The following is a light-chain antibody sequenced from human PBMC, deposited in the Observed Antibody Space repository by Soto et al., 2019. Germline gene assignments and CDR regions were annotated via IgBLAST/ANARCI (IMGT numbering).Light chain of an antibody. CDR2: AAS. CDR1: QDISNY. V-gene: IGKV1-27*01. Sequence: DIQMTQSPSSLSASVGDRVTITCRASQDISNYLAWYQQKPGKVPKLLIYAASTLQSGVPSRFSGSGSGTDFTLTISSLPPEDVATYYCQKYSSAPRAFGQGTRLEIK. CDR3: QKYSSAPRA. J-gene: IGKJ5*01.